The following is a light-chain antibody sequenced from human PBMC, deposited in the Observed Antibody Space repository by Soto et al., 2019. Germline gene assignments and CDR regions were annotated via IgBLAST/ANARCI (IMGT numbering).Light chain of an antibody. CDR1: SSDIGAYNS. J-gene: IGLJ2*01. CDR3: ASYTTARIRV. V-gene: IGLV2-14*03. CDR2: DVS. Sequence: QSALTQPASVSASPGQSITISCTGTSSDIGAYNSVSWYQQLPGKAPQLMIYDVSFRPSGISSRFSGSKSGNTAALTISGLRPDDDGDYYCASYTTARIRVFGGGTKLTVL.